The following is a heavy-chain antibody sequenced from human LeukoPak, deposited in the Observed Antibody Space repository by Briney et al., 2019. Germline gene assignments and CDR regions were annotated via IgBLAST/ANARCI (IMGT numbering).Heavy chain of an antibody. D-gene: IGHD3-22*01. Sequence: GGSLRLSCAASGFTFSSYSMKWVRQAPGKGLEWVSSISSSSSYIYYADSVKGRFTISRDNAKNSLYLQMNSLRAEDTAVYYCARMDYDSSGYFDYWGQGTLVTVSS. CDR1: GFTFSSYS. CDR2: ISSSSSYI. J-gene: IGHJ4*02. V-gene: IGHV3-21*01. CDR3: ARMDYDSSGYFDY.